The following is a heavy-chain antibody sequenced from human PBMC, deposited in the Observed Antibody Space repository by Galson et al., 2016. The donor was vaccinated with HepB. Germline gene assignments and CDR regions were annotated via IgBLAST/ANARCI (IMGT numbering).Heavy chain of an antibody. CDR2: ICSGGNT. CDR3: ARGPLGEFQSYYFDQ. V-gene: IGHV3-53*01. J-gene: IGHJ4*02. D-gene: IGHD3-16*01. CDR1: GFIFRNYQ. Sequence: SLRLSCAASGFIFRNYQMSWVRQAPGKGPEWVSVICSGGNTYYGDSVKGRFTISRDNSKNTVYLQLNSLRAEDTAVYYCARGPLGEFQSYYFDQWGQGTLVTVSS.